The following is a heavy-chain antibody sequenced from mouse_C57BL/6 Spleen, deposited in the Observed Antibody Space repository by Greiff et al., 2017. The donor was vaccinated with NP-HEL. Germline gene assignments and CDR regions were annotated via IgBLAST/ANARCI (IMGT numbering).Heavy chain of an antibody. D-gene: IGHD2-5*01. CDR1: GYSITSGYY. V-gene: IGHV3-6*01. Sequence: EVKLQESGPGLVKPSQSLSLTCSVTGYSITSGYYWNWIRQFPGNKLEWMGYISYDGSNNYNPSLKNRISITRDTSKNQFFLKLNSVTTEDTATYYCAREGSNYMFAYWGQGTLVTVSA. CDR2: ISYDGSN. CDR3: AREGSNYMFAY. J-gene: IGHJ3*01.